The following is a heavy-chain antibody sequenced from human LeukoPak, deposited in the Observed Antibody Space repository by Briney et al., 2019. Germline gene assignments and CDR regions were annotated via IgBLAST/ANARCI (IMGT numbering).Heavy chain of an antibody. CDR3: ARGSGSWYPY. D-gene: IGHD6-13*01. Sequence: PSETLSLTCAVYGGSFSGYCWSWVRQPPGKGLEWIGEVNPSGNTNYNPSLKSRVTISVDTSKNHFSLNLNPVTAADTAVYYCARGSGSWYPYWGQGSLVTVSS. CDR2: VNPSGNT. V-gene: IGHV4-34*01. J-gene: IGHJ4*02. CDR1: GGSFSGYC.